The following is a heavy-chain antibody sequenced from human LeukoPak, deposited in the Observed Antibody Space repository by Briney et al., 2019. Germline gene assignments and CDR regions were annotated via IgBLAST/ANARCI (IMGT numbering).Heavy chain of an antibody. CDR1: GYTFTSYD. V-gene: IGHV1-8*03. J-gene: IGHJ4*02. Sequence: ASVKVSCKASGYTFTSYDINWVRQGTGQGLEWMGWMNPNSGNTGYAQKFQGRVTITRNTSISTAYMELSGLRSEDTAVYYCARGRSTGFPCYFEYWGQGTLVTVSS. CDR2: MNPNSGNT. CDR3: ARGRSTGFPCYFEY.